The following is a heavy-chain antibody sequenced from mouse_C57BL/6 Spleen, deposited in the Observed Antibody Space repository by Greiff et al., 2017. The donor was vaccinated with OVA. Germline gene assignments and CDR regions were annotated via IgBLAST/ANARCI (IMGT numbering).Heavy chain of an antibody. J-gene: IGHJ2*01. CDR2: IYPGDGDT. D-gene: IGHD4-1*01. Sequence: VQLQQSGPELVKPGASVKISCKASGYAFSSSWMNWVKQRPGKGLEWIGRIYPGDGDTNYNGKFKGKATLTADKSSSTAYMQLSSLTSEDSAVYFCAREELGPSYYFDYWGQGTTLTVSS. CDR1: GYAFSSSW. V-gene: IGHV1-82*01. CDR3: AREELGPSYYFDY.